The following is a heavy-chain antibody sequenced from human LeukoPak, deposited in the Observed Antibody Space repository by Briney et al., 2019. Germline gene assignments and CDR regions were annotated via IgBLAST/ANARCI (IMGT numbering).Heavy chain of an antibody. Sequence: ASVKVSCKASGYTFTGYYMHWVRQAPGQGLEWMGWINPNSGGTNYAQKFQGRVTMTRDTSISTAYMELSRLRSDDTAVYYCARVKGPSPIWFGELEDWFDPWGQGTLVTVSS. J-gene: IGHJ5*02. CDR2: INPNSGGT. V-gene: IGHV1-2*02. CDR1: GYTFTGYY. CDR3: ARVKGPSPIWFGELEDWFDP. D-gene: IGHD3-10*01.